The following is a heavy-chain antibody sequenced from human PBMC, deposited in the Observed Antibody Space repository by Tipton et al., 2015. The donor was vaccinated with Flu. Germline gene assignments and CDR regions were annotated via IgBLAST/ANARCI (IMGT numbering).Heavy chain of an antibody. Sequence: QLVQSGAEVKKPGASVKVSCKASGYTFTSHGISWVRQAPGQGLEWMGGIIPIFGTANYAQKFQGRVTITADESTSTAYMELSSLRSEDTAVYYCARIGRPEDYYYYGMDVWGQGTTVTVSS. CDR1: GYTFTSHG. V-gene: IGHV1-69*13. CDR2: IIPIFGTA. CDR3: ARIGRPEDYYYYGMDV. J-gene: IGHJ6*02. D-gene: IGHD6-6*01.